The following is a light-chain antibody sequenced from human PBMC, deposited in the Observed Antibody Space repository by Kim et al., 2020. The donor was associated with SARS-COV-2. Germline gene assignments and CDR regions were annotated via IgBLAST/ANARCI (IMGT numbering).Light chain of an antibody. CDR1: QGISSF. Sequence: DIQLTQSPSFLSASLGDRVTITCRASQGISSFLAWFQQKPGKAPEHLIYAASTLQSGVPSRFSGSGSGTEYSLTITGLQPEDFATYFCQQFQSYPYTCGQGTKLEI. J-gene: IGKJ2*01. V-gene: IGKV1-9*01. CDR3: QQFQSYPYT. CDR2: AAS.